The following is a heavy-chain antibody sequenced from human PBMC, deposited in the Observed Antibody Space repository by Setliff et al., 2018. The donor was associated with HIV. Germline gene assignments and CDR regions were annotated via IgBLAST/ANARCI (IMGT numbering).Heavy chain of an antibody. Sequence: ASVKVSCKASGFIFTDYQIHWVRQAPRQGLEWMGRFNPNSRVTNSPQKFQGRVTMTRDTSINTAYMELSRLTSDDTAFYYCAREPTGDFWSGYSSRGLDYWGQGTLVTVSS. CDR2: FNPNSRVT. CDR3: AREPTGDFWSGYSSRGLDY. D-gene: IGHD3-3*01. J-gene: IGHJ4*02. V-gene: IGHV1-2*06. CDR1: GFIFTDYQ.